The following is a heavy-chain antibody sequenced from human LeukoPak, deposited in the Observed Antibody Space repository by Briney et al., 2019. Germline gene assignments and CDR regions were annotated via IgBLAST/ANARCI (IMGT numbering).Heavy chain of an antibody. CDR2: ITGSGDST. D-gene: IGHD1-14*01. J-gene: IGHJ4*02. Sequence: GGSLRLSCAASGFTFSSYAMSWVRQAPGKGLEWVSGITGSGDSTYYADSVKGRFSISRDNSRNTLYLQMNSLRAEDTAIYYCAKDYHTTDRSSDPFDYWGQGTLVTVSS. V-gene: IGHV3-23*01. CDR3: AKDYHTTDRSSDPFDY. CDR1: GFTFSSYA.